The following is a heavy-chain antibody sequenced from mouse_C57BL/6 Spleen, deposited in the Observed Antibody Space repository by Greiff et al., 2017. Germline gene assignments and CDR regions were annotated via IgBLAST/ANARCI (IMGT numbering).Heavy chain of an antibody. CDR1: GYTFTSYW. J-gene: IGHJ2*01. CDR3: ARRGSSLFDY. D-gene: IGHD1-1*01. V-gene: IGHV1-52*01. Sequence: QVQLKQPGAELVRPGSSVKLSCKASGYTFTSYWMHWVKQRPIQGLEWIGNIDPSDSETHYNQKFKDKATLTVDKSSSTAYMQLSSLTSEDSAVYYCARRGSSLFDYWGQGTTLTVSS. CDR2: IDPSDSET.